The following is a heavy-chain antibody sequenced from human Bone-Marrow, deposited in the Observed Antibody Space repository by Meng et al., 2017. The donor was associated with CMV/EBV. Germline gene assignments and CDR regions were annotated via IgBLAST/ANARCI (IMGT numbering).Heavy chain of an antibody. J-gene: IGHJ6*01. D-gene: IGHD6-6*01. CDR3: ARSPTIASRPKFYYYYAMDV. CDR2: IVVGSGST. Sequence: SVKVSCKASGFTFSSSAVQWVRQARGQGLEWIGWIVVGSGSTNYAQQFQERVTITRDMSTTTAYMELSSLRSEDTAVYYCARSPTIASRPKFYYYYAMDVWGQGTTVTGYS. CDR1: GFTFSSSA. V-gene: IGHV1-58*01.